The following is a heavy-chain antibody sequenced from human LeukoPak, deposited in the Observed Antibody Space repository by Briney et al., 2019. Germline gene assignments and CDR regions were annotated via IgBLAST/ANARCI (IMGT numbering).Heavy chain of an antibody. CDR3: ANFVRGAPPGH. CDR2: ISWNSGSI. V-gene: IGHV3-9*01. CDR1: GFTFDDYA. D-gene: IGHD3-10*02. J-gene: IGHJ4*02. Sequence: PGGSLRLSCAASGFTFDDYAMHWVRQAPGKGLEWVSGISWNSGSIGYADSVKGRFTISRDNSKNTLYLQMNSLRAEDTAVYYCANFVRGAPPGHWGQGTLVTVSS.